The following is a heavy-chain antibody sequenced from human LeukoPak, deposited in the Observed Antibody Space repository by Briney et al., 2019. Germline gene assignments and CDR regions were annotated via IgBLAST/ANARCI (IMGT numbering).Heavy chain of an antibody. Sequence: PGVSLRLSCAASGFTFSSYWMHWVRQAPGEGLVWVSRINSDGSSTSYADSVKGRFTISRDNAKNTLYLQMNSLRAEDTAVYYCARGIEGSSSHWGQGTLVTVSS. CDR1: GFTFSSYW. J-gene: IGHJ4*02. V-gene: IGHV3-74*01. CDR3: ARGIEGSSSH. D-gene: IGHD6-6*01. CDR2: INSDGSST.